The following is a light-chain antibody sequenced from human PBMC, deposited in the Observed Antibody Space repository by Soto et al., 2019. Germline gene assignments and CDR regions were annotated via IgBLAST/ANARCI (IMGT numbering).Light chain of an antibody. CDR3: QSYDSSLSGDYV. CDR2: GNS. Sequence: QSVLKQPPSVSGAPGQRVTISCTGSSPKIGAGYDVHWYQQLPGTAPKLLIYGNSNRPSGVPDRFSGSKSGTSASLAVTGLQAEDEADYYCQSYDSSLSGDYVFGTGTKVTVL. CDR1: SPKIGAGYD. J-gene: IGLJ1*01. V-gene: IGLV1-40*01.